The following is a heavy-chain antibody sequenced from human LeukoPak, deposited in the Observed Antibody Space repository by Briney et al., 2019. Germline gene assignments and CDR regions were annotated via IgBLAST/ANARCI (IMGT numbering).Heavy chain of an antibody. CDR2: IYSGGST. Sequence: GGSLRLSCAASGFTFSSNFMTWVRQAPGKGLEWVSVIYSGGSTYYADSVKGRFTVSRDKSKNTLFLQMNSLRAEDTAVYYCARGLYSSGWGPADYWGQGTLVTVSS. CDR3: ARGLYSSGWGPADY. V-gene: IGHV3-53*01. J-gene: IGHJ4*02. CDR1: GFTFSSNF. D-gene: IGHD6-19*01.